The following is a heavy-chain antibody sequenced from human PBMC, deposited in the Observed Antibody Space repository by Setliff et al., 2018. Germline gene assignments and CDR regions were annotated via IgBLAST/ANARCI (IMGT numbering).Heavy chain of an antibody. Sequence: GESLKICCKGSGYSFTSYWIGWVRQMPGKGLEWMGIIYPDDSDTIYSPSFQGQVTISADKSISTAYLQWSSLKASDTAMYYCARHYDILTGYYRGPDAFDIWGQGTMVTVSS. D-gene: IGHD3-9*01. CDR1: GYSFTSYW. CDR3: ARHYDILTGYYRGPDAFDI. J-gene: IGHJ3*02. V-gene: IGHV5-51*01. CDR2: IYPDDSDT.